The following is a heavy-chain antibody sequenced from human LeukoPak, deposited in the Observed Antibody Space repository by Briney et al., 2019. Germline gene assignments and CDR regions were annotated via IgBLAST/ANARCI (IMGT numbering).Heavy chain of an antibody. J-gene: IGHJ4*02. Sequence: GGSLRLSCAPSGFPFSYYGMNWVRQATGKGLECVSSISNGSSYIYYADSVKSRLTISRDNAKNSLYLQMNSLRAEDTAVYYCARDSTSGYSYVDYWGQGTLVTVSP. CDR1: GFPFSYYG. CDR3: ARDSTSGYSYVDY. D-gene: IGHD5-18*01. V-gene: IGHV3-21*01. CDR2: ISNGSSYI.